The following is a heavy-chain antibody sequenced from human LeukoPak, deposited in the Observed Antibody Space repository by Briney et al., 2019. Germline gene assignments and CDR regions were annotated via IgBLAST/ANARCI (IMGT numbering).Heavy chain of an antibody. CDR3: ARGLRDDY. CDR1: GGSFSGYY. Sequence: PSETLSLTCAVYGGSFSGYYWSWIRQPPGEGLEWIGEINHSGSTNYNPSLKSRVTISVDTSKNQFSLKLSSVTAADTAVYYCARGLRDDYWGQGTLVTVSS. CDR2: INHSGST. V-gene: IGHV4-34*01. J-gene: IGHJ4*02.